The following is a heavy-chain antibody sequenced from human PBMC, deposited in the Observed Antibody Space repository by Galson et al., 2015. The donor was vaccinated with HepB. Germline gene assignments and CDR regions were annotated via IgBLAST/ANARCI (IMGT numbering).Heavy chain of an antibody. Sequence: SLRLSCAASGFSLNKFAMHWVRQSPVKGLEWVALISYDGGNDYYSDSVKGRFTIPRDNSKNTLYLQMNNLRTEDTAMYYCVRGGVHYFDWLPEVVTSFDYWGQGTLVTVSS. CDR3: VRGGVHYFDWLPEVVTSFDY. D-gene: IGHD3-9*01. V-gene: IGHV3-30-3*01. CDR2: ISYDGGND. CDR1: GFSLNKFA. J-gene: IGHJ4*02.